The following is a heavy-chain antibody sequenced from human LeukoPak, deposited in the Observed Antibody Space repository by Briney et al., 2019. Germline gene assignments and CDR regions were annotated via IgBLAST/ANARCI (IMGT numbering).Heavy chain of an antibody. CDR1: GFSFSSYS. CDR2: ISSSSSYI. J-gene: IGHJ4*02. D-gene: IGHD5/OR15-5a*01. CDR3: ARDGVSDNIDF. V-gene: IGHV3-21*01. Sequence: GGSLRLSCAASGFSFSSYSMNWVRQAPGKGLEWVSFISSSSSYIYYADSVKGRFTISRDNAKNSLFLQMNSLRAEDTAVYYCARDGVSDNIDFWGQGTLVTVSS.